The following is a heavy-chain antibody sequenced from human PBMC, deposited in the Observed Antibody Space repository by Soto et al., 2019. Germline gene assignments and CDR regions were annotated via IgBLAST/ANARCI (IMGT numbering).Heavy chain of an antibody. Sequence: GGSLRLSCASSGFNFSSYAMHWVRQAPGKGMEWVAVISYAGSNKYYSDSVKGRFTISRDNAKNTLYLQMNRLRAEDTAVYYCARGVDWNYVRSQDYWGQGTLVTVSS. J-gene: IGHJ4*02. D-gene: IGHD1-7*01. CDR3: ARGVDWNYVRSQDY. CDR2: ISYAGSNK. V-gene: IGHV3-30-3*01. CDR1: GFNFSSYA.